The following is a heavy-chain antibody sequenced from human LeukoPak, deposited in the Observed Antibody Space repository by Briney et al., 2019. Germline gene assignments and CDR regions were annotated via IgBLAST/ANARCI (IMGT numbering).Heavy chain of an antibody. J-gene: IGHJ4*02. CDR3: AKDTYYYGSGSYSIDY. CDR1: GFTFSSYA. V-gene: IGHV3-23*01. D-gene: IGHD3-10*01. Sequence: PGGSLRLSCAASGFTFSSYAMSWVRQAPGKGLEWVSAISGSGGSTYYADSVKGRFTISRDNSKNTLYLQMNSLRAEDTAVYYCAKDTYYYGSGSYSIDYWGQGTLVTVSS. CDR2: ISGSGGST.